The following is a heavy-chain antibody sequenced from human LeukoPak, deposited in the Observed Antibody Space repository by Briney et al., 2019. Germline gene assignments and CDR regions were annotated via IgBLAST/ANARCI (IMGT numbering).Heavy chain of an antibody. CDR1: GLIFSNYG. Sequence: PGGSLRLSCAASGLIFSNYGMHWVRQAPGKGLEWVAVISLDGSNKYYADSVKGRFTISRDNSKNTLYLQMNSLRAEDTAVYYCVRVISMTIDYWGQGTLVTVSS. CDR3: VRVISMTIDY. J-gene: IGHJ4*02. CDR2: ISLDGSNK. V-gene: IGHV3-30*03.